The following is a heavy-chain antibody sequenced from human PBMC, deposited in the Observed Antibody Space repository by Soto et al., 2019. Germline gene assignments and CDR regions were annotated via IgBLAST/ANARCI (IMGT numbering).Heavy chain of an antibody. Sequence: ASVKVSCKASVGTFSNYAINWVRQAPGQGLEWMGGITPIFGSANYAQKFQGRVTIIADKSTNTVYMELSSLRSEDTAVYYCADLEAAEYYYHGMDVSRQRTTVTVFS. CDR2: ITPIFGSA. CDR1: VGTFSNYA. CDR3: ADLEAAEYYYHGMDV. V-gene: IGHV1-69*06. J-gene: IGHJ6*02.